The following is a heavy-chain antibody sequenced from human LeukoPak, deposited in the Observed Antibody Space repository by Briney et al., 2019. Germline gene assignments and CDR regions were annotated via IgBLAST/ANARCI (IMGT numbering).Heavy chain of an antibody. CDR1: GYTFTSYG. J-gene: IGHJ4*02. D-gene: IGHD6-6*01. Sequence: GASVKVSCKASGYTFTSYGISWVRQAPGQGLEWMGWISAYNGNTNYAQKLQGRVTMTTDTSTSTAYMELRSLRSDDTAVYHCARSSLYSSSSSFDYWGQGTLVTVSS. CDR3: ARSSLYSSSSSFDY. CDR2: ISAYNGNT. V-gene: IGHV1-18*01.